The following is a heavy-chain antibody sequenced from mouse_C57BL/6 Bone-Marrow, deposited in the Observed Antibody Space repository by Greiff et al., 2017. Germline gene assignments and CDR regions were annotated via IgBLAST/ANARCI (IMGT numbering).Heavy chain of an antibody. CDR2: IRLKSDNYAT. CDR1: GFTFSNYW. Sequence: EVQVVESGGGLVQPGGSMKLSCVASGFTFSNYWMNWVRQSPEKGLEWVAQIRLKSDNYATHYAESVKGRFTISRDDSKSSVYLKMNTLRAEDTGIYYCTAITTVVAADFDYWGQGTTLTVSS. V-gene: IGHV6-3*01. CDR3: TAITTVVAADFDY. D-gene: IGHD1-1*01. J-gene: IGHJ2*01.